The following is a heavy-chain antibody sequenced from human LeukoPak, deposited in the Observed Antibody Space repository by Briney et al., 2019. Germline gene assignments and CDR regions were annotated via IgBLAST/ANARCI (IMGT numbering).Heavy chain of an antibody. CDR2: IYYSGST. D-gene: IGHD2-2*01. J-gene: IGHJ4*02. V-gene: IGHV4-30-4*08. Sequence: SETLSLTCTVSGGSISSSSYYWGWIRQPPGKGLEWIGYIYYSGSTYYNPSLKSRVTISVDTSKNQFSLKLSSVTAADTAVYYCARGSGSTSCFDYWGQGTLVTVSS. CDR1: GGSISSSSYY. CDR3: ARGSGSTSCFDY.